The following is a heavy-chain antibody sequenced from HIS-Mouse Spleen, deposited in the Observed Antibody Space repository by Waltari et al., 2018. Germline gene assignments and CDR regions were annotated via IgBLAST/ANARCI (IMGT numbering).Heavy chain of an antibody. CDR1: GGSISSSSYY. CDR2: IYYSGST. CDR3: ARVPGDYSGAFDI. D-gene: IGHD4-17*01. Sequence: QLQLQESGPGLVKPSETLSLTCTVSGGSISSSSYYWGWIRQPPGKGLEGIGSIYYSGSTYYNPPLKSRVTISVDTSKNQFSLKLSSVTAADTAVYYCARVPGDYSGAFDIWGQGTMVTVSS. V-gene: IGHV4-39*07. J-gene: IGHJ3*02.